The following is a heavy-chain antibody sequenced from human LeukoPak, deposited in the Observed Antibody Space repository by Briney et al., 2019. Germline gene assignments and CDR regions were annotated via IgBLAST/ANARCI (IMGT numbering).Heavy chain of an antibody. CDR3: ARARRASGYYKADY. Sequence: SETLSLTCAVYGGSLSGSYWSWIRQPPGKGLAWIGEINHSGSANYNPSLKSRVTLSIDKSKNQFSLNLNAVTAADTAVYYCARARRASGYYKADYWGQGTLVTVSS. V-gene: IGHV4-34*01. CDR2: INHSGSA. D-gene: IGHD3-3*01. J-gene: IGHJ4*02. CDR1: GGSLSGSY.